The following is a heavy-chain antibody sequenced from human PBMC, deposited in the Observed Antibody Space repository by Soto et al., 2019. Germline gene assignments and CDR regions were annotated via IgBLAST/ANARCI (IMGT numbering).Heavy chain of an antibody. J-gene: IGHJ4*02. CDR2: IYYSGTT. V-gene: IGHV4-39*07. D-gene: IGHD2-8*02. Sequence: PSETLSLTCTVSGGSISTSHYYWGWIRQPPGKGLEWLGSIYYSGTTYYNPSLKSRVTISVDTSKNQFSLKLTSVTAADTAVYYCARDKITGLFDYWGQGTLVTSPQ. CDR3: ARDKITGLFDY. CDR1: GGSISTSHYY.